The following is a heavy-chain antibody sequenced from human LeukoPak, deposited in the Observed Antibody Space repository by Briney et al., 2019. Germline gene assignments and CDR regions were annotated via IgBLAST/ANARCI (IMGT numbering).Heavy chain of an antibody. V-gene: IGHV4-59*08. Sequence: PSETLSLTCTVSGGSISSYYWSWIRQPPGKGLEWIGYIYYSGTTNYSPSLNSRVTISVDRSNNQFSMRLSSVTAADTAVYYCARSYCGNGSCYRYYYYYMDVWGKGTTVTVSS. J-gene: IGHJ6*03. CDR1: GGSISSYY. CDR3: ARSYCGNGSCYRYYYYYMDV. CDR2: IYYSGTT. D-gene: IGHD2-15*01.